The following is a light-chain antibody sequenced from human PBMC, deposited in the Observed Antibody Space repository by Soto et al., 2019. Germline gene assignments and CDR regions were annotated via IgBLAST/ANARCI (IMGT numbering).Light chain of an antibody. Sequence: DIVLTQSPATLSLSPGERATLSCRASQSVSNYLAWYQQKPGQAPRLLIYNASNMATGIPARFSGSGSGTDFTLTISSLEPEDFAVYYCQQRSNWPPITFGQGTRLEIK. V-gene: IGKV3-11*01. J-gene: IGKJ5*01. CDR1: QSVSNY. CDR2: NAS. CDR3: QQRSNWPPIT.